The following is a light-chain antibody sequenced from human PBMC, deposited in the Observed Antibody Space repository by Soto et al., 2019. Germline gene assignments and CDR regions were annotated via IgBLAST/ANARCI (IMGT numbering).Light chain of an antibody. V-gene: IGKV3-20*01. Sequence: EIVLTQSPGTLSLSPGDRATLSCRASQSVSSSYLAWYQQKPGQAPGLLIYGASSRATGIPDRFSGSGSGTDFTLTISRPEPEDFAVYYCQQYGRSPWTVGQGTKVDI. J-gene: IGKJ1*01. CDR3: QQYGRSPWT. CDR1: QSVSSSY. CDR2: GAS.